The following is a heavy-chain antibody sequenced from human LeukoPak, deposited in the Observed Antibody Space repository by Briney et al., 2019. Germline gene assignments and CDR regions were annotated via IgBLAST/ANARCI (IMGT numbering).Heavy chain of an antibody. J-gene: IGHJ6*02. V-gene: IGHV3-23*01. Sequence: GGSLRLSCVASGFTFYPHVMSWVRQAPGMGLEWVSAISGSGVTTFYADSMKGRFTISRENSKNTLYLQMNSLRAEDTAVYYCAKGGRILLKNFGLDVWGQGTTVTVSS. CDR1: GFTFYPHV. D-gene: IGHD5-18*01. CDR3: AKGGRILLKNFGLDV. CDR2: ISGSGVTT.